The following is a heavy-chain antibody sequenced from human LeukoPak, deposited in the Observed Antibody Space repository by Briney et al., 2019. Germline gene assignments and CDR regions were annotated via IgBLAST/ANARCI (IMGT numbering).Heavy chain of an antibody. V-gene: IGHV3-48*01. Sequence: PGGSLRLSCAASGFTFSSYSMNWVRQAPGKGLEWVSYISSSSSTIYYADSVKGRFTISRDNSKNTLYLQMNSLRAEDTAVYYCARPPHYYYDSSGYSYFDYWGQGTLVTVSS. J-gene: IGHJ4*02. CDR3: ARPPHYYYDSSGYSYFDY. CDR2: ISSSSSTI. D-gene: IGHD3-22*01. CDR1: GFTFSSYS.